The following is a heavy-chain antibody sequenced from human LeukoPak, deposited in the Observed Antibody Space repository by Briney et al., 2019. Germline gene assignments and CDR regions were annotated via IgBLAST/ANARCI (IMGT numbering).Heavy chain of an antibody. D-gene: IGHD3-22*01. CDR1: GYTFTSYY. CDR2: INPSGGGT. V-gene: IGHV1-46*01. Sequence: ASVKVSCKASGYTFTSYYMHWVRQAPGQGLEWMGIINPSGGGTSYAQKFQGRVTMTRDTSTSTVYMELSSLRSEDTAVYYCARASTYYYDSSGYSSRSSEYFQHWGQGTLVTVSS. J-gene: IGHJ1*01. CDR3: ARASTYYYDSSGYSSRSSEYFQH.